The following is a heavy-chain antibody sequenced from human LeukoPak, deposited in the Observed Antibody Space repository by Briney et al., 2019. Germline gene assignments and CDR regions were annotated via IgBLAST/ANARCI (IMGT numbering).Heavy chain of an antibody. V-gene: IGHV3-21*01. Sequence: GGSLRLSCAASGITFSSYSMNWIRQAPGKGLEWVSSISSSSSYKYYADSVKGRFTISRDDVKNSLYLQMNSLRAEDTAVYYCVSFYETYWGRGTLVTVSS. D-gene: IGHD2/OR15-2a*01. CDR1: GITFSSYS. CDR2: ISSSSSYK. CDR3: VSFYETY. J-gene: IGHJ4*02.